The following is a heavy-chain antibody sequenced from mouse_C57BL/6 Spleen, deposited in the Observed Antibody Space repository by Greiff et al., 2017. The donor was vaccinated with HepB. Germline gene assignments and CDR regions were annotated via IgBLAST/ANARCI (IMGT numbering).Heavy chain of an antibody. J-gene: IGHJ4*01. CDR3: ARSRGPITTVVATDYAMDY. V-gene: IGHV1-20*01. Sequence: VHVKQSGPELVKPGDSVKISCKASGYSFTGYFMNWVMQSHGKSLEWIGRINPYNGDTFYNQKFKGKATLTVDKSSSTAHMELRSLTSEDSAVYYCARSRGPITTVVATDYAMDYWGQGTSVTVSS. CDR2: INPYNGDT. CDR1: GYSFTGYF. D-gene: IGHD1-1*01.